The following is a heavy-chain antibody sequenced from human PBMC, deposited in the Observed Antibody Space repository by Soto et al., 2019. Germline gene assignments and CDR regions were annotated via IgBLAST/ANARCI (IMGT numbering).Heavy chain of an antibody. Sequence: QITLKESGPTLVKPTQTLTLTCTFSGFSLSTSGVGVGWIRQPPGKALEWLALIYWDDDKRYSPSLKSRLTIAKETSKNQVVLTMNSIDPVDTATYYCAHLSTTVTTTPFAYWGQGTLVTVSS. CDR1: GFSLSTSGVG. CDR2: IYWDDDK. V-gene: IGHV2-5*02. J-gene: IGHJ4*02. D-gene: IGHD4-4*01. CDR3: AHLSTTVTTTPFAY.